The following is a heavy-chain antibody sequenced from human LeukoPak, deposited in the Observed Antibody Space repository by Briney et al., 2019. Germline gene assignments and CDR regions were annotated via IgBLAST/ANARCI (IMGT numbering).Heavy chain of an antibody. CDR1: GFTFSSYA. J-gene: IGHJ6*02. Sequence: GGSLRLSCAASGFTFSSYAMHWVRQALGKGLEWVAVICYDGSNKYYADSVKGRFTISRDNSKNTLYLQMNSLRAEDTAVYYCARDAGDYYYGMDVWGQGTTVTVSS. D-gene: IGHD1-26*01. CDR2: ICYDGSNK. CDR3: ARDAGDYYYGMDV. V-gene: IGHV3-33*01.